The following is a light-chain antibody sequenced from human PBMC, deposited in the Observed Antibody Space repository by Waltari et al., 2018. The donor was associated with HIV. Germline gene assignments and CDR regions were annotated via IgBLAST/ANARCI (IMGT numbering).Light chain of an antibody. Sequence: QSVLTQPPSASGTPGQRVTFSCSGSSSNIGSNPVDWYQKLPGTAPRLLIYNNHRRPSGVPGRVSGSKPGTAASLAISGLHSEDAADYYCAAWEDSLNGHVLFGGGTKLTVL. J-gene: IGLJ2*01. CDR1: SSNIGSNP. CDR2: NNH. CDR3: AAWEDSLNGHVL. V-gene: IGLV1-44*01.